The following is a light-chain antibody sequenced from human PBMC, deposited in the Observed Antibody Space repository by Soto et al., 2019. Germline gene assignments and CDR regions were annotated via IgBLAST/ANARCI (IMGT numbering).Light chain of an antibody. J-gene: IGLJ3*02. CDR3: SSYTSCGTPA. Sequence: QSALTQPASVSGSPGQSITISCTGSSSDVGGYNYLSWYQQHPGKAPKVMIYEVSNRPSGVSNRFSGSKSGNTASLTISGLQAEYAADYYCSSYTSCGTPAFGGGTKLTVL. V-gene: IGLV2-14*01. CDR2: EVS. CDR1: SSDVGGYNY.